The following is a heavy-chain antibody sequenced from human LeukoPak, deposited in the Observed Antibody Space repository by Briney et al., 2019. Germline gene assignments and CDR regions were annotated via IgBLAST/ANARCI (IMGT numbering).Heavy chain of an antibody. V-gene: IGHV4-39*01. J-gene: IGHJ4*02. Sequence: SETLSLACTVSGGSISSDSYYWAWIRQPPGKGLEWIASIYYSGSTYYNPSLKSRVTISVDTSRNQFSLKLSSVTAADTAVYYCASLAVAGLSEGYWGQGTLVTVSS. CDR1: GGSISSDSYY. CDR2: IYYSGST. D-gene: IGHD6-19*01. CDR3: ASLAVAGLSEGY.